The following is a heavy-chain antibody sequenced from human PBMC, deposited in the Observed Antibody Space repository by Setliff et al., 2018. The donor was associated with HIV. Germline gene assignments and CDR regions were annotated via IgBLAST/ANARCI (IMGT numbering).Heavy chain of an antibody. CDR3: ARAIQPYYMDV. Sequence: LSLTCTVSIGSISSHYWSWIRQPPGKGLEWIGHIYYSGITNYNPSLKSRVTISVDTSKNQFSLKLRSVTAADTAVYYCARAIQPYYMDVWGKGTTVTVSS. CDR2: IYYSGIT. J-gene: IGHJ6*03. CDR1: IGSISSHY. V-gene: IGHV4-59*11.